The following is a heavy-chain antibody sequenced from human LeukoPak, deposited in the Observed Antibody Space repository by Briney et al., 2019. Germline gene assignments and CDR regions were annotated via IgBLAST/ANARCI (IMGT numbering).Heavy chain of an antibody. CDR2: IYYTGRT. CDR3: ASAPSGSYSDY. Sequence: SETLSLTCTVAGGSISSGGYYWNWIRQHPGKGLEWIGSIYYTGRTDYNPSLKSRLTISVDTSKNQCSLKLSSVTAADTAVYYCASAPSGSYSDYWGQGILVTVSS. D-gene: IGHD1-26*01. J-gene: IGHJ4*02. V-gene: IGHV4-31*03. CDR1: GGSISSGGYY.